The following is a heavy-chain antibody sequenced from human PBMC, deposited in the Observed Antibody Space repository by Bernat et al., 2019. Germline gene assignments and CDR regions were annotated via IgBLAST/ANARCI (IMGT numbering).Heavy chain of an antibody. CDR1: GFSFSDYE. D-gene: IGHD6-13*01. V-gene: IGHV3-48*03. Sequence: EVQLLESGGGLVQPGGSLRLSCAASGFSFSDYEMNWVRQAPGKGLEWVSYISSTANTIYYADSVKGRFTISRDNTKKSLYLQMNNLRAEDTADYYCARGATWYSRTSNFDYWGQGTLVTVSS. CDR2: ISSTANTI. J-gene: IGHJ4*02. CDR3: ARGATWYSRTSNFDY.